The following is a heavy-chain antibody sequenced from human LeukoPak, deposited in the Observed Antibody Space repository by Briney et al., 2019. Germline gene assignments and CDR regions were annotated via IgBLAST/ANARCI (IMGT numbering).Heavy chain of an antibody. D-gene: IGHD3-16*02. CDR3: ARRKITFGGVSVYYFDY. Sequence: SETLSLTCAVYGGSFSGSYWSWIRQPPGKGLEWIGEINHSGSTNYNPSLKSRVTISVDTSKNQFSLKLSSVTAADTAVYYCARRKITFGGVSVYYFDYWGEGTLVTVSS. V-gene: IGHV4-34*01. J-gene: IGHJ4*02. CDR2: INHSGST. CDR1: GGSFSGSY.